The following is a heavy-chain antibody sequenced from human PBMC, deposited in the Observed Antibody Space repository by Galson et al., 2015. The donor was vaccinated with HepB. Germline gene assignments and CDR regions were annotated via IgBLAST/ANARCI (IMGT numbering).Heavy chain of an antibody. D-gene: IGHD6-6*01. J-gene: IGHJ4*02. Sequence: QSGAEVKKPGESLRISCKASGYTFTSYGISWVRQAPGQGLEWMGWISAYNGNTNYAQKLQGRVTMTTDTSTSTAYMELRSLRSDDTAVYYCARVGGSPYSSSSWVDYWGQGTLVTVSS. V-gene: IGHV1-18*01. CDR2: ISAYNGNT. CDR3: ARVGGSPYSSSSWVDY. CDR1: GYTFTSYG.